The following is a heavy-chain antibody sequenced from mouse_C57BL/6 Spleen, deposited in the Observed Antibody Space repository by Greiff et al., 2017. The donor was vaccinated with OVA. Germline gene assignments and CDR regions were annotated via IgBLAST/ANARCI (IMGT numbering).Heavy chain of an antibody. CDR3: ARRRDSSGYGAMDY. Sequence: GAELARPGASVKLSCKASGYTFTSYGISWVKQRTGQGLEWIGEIYPRSGNTYYNEKFKGKATLTADKSSSTAYMELRSLTSEDSAVYFCARRRDSSGYGAMDYWGQGTSVTVSS. D-gene: IGHD3-2*02. J-gene: IGHJ4*01. CDR1: GYTFTSYG. CDR2: IYPRSGNT. V-gene: IGHV1-81*01.